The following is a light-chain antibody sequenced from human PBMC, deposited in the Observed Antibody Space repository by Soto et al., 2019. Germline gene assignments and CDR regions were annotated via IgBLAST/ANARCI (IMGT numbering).Light chain of an antibody. CDR3: QQYGSSPLT. CDR2: DAS. Sequence: EIVLTQSPDTLSLSPGERATLSCRASQSVRSNDLAWYQQKPGQAPRFLIYDASSRATGIPDRFSGSGSGTDFTLTISRLEPEDFVVYYCQQYGSSPLTFGGGTKVESK. J-gene: IGKJ4*01. CDR1: QSVRSND. V-gene: IGKV3-20*01.